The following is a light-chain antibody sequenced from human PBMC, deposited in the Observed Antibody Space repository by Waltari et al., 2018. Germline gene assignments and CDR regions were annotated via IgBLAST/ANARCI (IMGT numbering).Light chain of an antibody. V-gene: IGLV2-11*01. CDR3: CSYAGSTSWL. Sequence: QSALTQPRSVSGSPGQSVAISCTGTNSDVGGYNYVSWYQPHPGKAPKLMIYDVNKRPSGVPDRFSGSKSGNTASLTISGLQAEDEAEYYCCSYAGSTSWLFGGGTKLTVL. J-gene: IGLJ3*02. CDR1: NSDVGGYNY. CDR2: DVN.